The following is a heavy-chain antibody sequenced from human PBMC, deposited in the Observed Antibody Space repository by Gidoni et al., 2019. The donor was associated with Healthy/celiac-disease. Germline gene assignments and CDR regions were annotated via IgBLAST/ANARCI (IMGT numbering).Heavy chain of an antibody. Sequence: EVQLVESGGGLVQPGRSLRLSCAASGFTFDDYAMHWVRQAPGKGLEWVSGISWNSGSIGYADSVKGRFTISRDNAKNSLYLQMNSRRAEDTALYYCAKDIGSSLSEGYFDYWGQGTLVTVSS. CDR3: AKDIGSSLSEGYFDY. D-gene: IGHD6-6*01. CDR1: GFTFDDYA. CDR2: ISWNSGSI. J-gene: IGHJ4*02. V-gene: IGHV3-9*01.